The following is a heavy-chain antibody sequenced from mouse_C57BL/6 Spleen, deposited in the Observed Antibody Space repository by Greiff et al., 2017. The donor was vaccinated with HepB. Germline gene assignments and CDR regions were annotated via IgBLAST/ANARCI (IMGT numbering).Heavy chain of an antibody. CDR3: AHYGSRYFDV. D-gene: IGHD1-1*01. CDR1: GYTFTSYW. Sequence: VQLQQPGAELVKPGASVKLSCKASGYTFTSYWMHWVKQRPGQGLEWIGMIHPNSGSTNYNEKFKSKATLTVDKSSSTAYMQLSSLTSEDSAVYYCAHYGSRYFDVWGTGTTVTVSS. V-gene: IGHV1-64*01. CDR2: IHPNSGST. J-gene: IGHJ1*03.